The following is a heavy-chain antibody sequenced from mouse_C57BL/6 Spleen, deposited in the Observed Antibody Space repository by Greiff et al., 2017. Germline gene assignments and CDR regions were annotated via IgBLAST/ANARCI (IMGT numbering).Heavy chain of an antibody. CDR2: ILPGSGST. CDR1: GYTFTGSW. V-gene: IGHV1-9*01. J-gene: IGHJ4*01. Sequence: VQLQQSGAELMKPGASVKLSCKATGYTFTGSWIKWVKQRPGHGLEWIGEILPGSGSTNYNEKFKGKATFTADTSSNTAYMQLSSLTTEDSAIYYCARGDYYGSSSPYAMDYWGQGTSVTVSS. CDR3: ARGDYYGSSSPYAMDY. D-gene: IGHD1-1*01.